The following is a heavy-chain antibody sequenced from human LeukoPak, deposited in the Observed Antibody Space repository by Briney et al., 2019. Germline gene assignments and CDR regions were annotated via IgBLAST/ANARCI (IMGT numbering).Heavy chain of an antibody. J-gene: IGHJ3*02. Sequence: GASVKVSCKASGYTFTGYYMHWVRQAPGQGLEWMGWINPNSGGTNYAQKFQGRVTMTRDTSISTAYMELSRLRSDDTAVYYCASHIVVVPAAQKAFDIWGQGTMVTVSS. CDR1: GYTFTGYY. CDR2: INPNSGGT. V-gene: IGHV1-2*02. CDR3: ASHIVVVPAAQKAFDI. D-gene: IGHD2-2*01.